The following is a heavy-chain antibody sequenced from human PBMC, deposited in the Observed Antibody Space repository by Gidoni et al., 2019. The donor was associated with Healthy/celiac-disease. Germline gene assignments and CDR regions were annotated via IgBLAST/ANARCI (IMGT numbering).Heavy chain of an antibody. Sequence: QVQLVESGGGVVQPGRSLRLYCAASGFTFSSYAMPWVRQAPGKGLEWVAVISYDGSNKYYADSVKGRFTISRDNSKNTLYLQMNSLRAEDTAVYYCARGGNPRDYDFWSGYYRYYFDYWGQGTLVTVSS. J-gene: IGHJ4*02. CDR2: ISYDGSNK. V-gene: IGHV3-30-3*01. CDR3: ARGGNPRDYDFWSGYYRYYFDY. CDR1: GFTFSSYA. D-gene: IGHD3-3*01.